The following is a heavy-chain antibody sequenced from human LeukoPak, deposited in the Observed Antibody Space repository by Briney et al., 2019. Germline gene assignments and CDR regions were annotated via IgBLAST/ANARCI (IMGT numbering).Heavy chain of an antibody. Sequence: GGSLRLSCAASGFTFSSYAMHWVRQAPGKGLEYVSAISSNGGSTYYANSVKGRFTISRDNAKNSLYLQMNSLRAEDTAVYYCASLALYCSGGSCYMGAFDIWGQGTMVTVSS. CDR2: ISSNGGST. CDR1: GFTFSSYA. V-gene: IGHV3-64*01. J-gene: IGHJ3*02. D-gene: IGHD2-15*01. CDR3: ASLALYCSGGSCYMGAFDI.